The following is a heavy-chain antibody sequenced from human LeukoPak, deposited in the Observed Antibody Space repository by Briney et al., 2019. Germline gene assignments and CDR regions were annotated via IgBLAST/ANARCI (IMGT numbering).Heavy chain of an antibody. CDR2: MNPNSGNT. D-gene: IGHD3-3*01. J-gene: IGHJ6*03. V-gene: IGHV1-8*01. CDR3: ARRKVRITIFGVVIPYYYMDV. CDR1: GYTFTSYD. Sequence: GASVKVSCKASGYTFTSYDINWVRQATGQGLEWMGWMNPNSGNTGYAQKFQGRVTMTRNTSISTAYMELSSLRSEDTAVYYCARRKVRITIFGVVIPYYYMDVWGKGTTVTVSS.